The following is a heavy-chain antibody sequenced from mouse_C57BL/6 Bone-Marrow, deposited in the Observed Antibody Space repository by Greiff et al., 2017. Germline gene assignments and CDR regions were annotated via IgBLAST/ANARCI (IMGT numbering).Heavy chain of an antibody. CDR1: GYTFTSYS. D-gene: IGHD1-1*02. V-gene: IGHV1-69*01. J-gene: IGHJ2*01. CDR2: IDPSDGDT. Sequence: QVQLQQSGAELVMPGASVKLSCKASGYTFTSYSMHWVKQRPGQGLEWIGEIDPSDGDTKYNSKFKGKATLTVDTSSSTAYMQLSSLTSGDSAVYFCAREGVRVGYCFDYGGKGTTLTVS. CDR3: AREGVRVGYCFDY.